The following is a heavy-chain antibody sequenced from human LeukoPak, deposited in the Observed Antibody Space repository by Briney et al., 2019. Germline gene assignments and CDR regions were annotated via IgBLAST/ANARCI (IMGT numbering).Heavy chain of an antibody. CDR1: GYTFTNYH. D-gene: IGHD2-15*01. CDR3: ARVMVVAATRWYFDL. V-gene: IGHV1-2*06. J-gene: IGHJ2*01. Sequence: ASVSVSCKASGYTFTNYHMHWVRQAPGQGLEWLGLVKPKSGDSDFVQKFRGRVTVTTDVSTTTIHMELSNLRSDDTAVYYCARVMVVAATRWYFDLWGRGTLVTVSS. CDR2: VKPKSGDS.